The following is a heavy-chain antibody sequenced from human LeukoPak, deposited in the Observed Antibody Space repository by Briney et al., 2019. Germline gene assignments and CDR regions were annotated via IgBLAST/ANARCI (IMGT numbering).Heavy chain of an antibody. V-gene: IGHV4-61*02. D-gene: IGHD3-10*01. CDR1: GGSIISGSYY. CDR2: IYTSGST. CDR3: ARHMSVSYDAFDL. J-gene: IGHJ3*01. Sequence: SQTLSLTCTVSGGSIISGSYYWSWIRQPAGKGLEWIGRIYTSGSTNYNPSLKSRVTISVDTSKNQFSLKLSSVTAADTAVYYCARHMSVSYDAFDLWGRGTPVTVSS.